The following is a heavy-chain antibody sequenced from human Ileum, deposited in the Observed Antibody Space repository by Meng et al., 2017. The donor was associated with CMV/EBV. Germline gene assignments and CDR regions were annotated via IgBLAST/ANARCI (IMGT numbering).Heavy chain of an antibody. CDR1: GYSFTGHY. D-gene: IGHD3-3*01. CDR2: INPDSSGT. V-gene: IGHV1-2*02. J-gene: IGHJ6*02. CDR3: ARARSMTLFGVIIKDYYVMDV. Sequence: ASVKVSCKASGYSFTGHYLHWVRQAPGQGREGMGWINPDSSGTKYARMFQGRVTMTRDTSISTAIMELSRLRSDDTAVYFCARARSMTLFGVIIKDYYVMDVWGQGTTVTVSS.